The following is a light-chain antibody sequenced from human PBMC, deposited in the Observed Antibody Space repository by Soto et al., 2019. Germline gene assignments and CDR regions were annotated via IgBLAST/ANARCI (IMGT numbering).Light chain of an antibody. J-gene: IGLJ1*01. Sequence: QSVLTQPASVSGSPGQSITISCTGTSSGVGGYNCVSWYQQHPGKAPKLMIYDVSNRPSGVSNRFSGSKSGNTASLTISGLQAEDEADYYCSSYTSSSTVFGTGTRSPS. CDR1: SSGVGGYNC. CDR2: DVS. CDR3: SSYTSSSTV. V-gene: IGLV2-14*01.